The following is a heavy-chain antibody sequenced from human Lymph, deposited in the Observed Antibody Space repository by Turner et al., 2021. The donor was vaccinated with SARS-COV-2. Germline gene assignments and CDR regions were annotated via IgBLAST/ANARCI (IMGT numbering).Heavy chain of an antibody. D-gene: IGHD6-19*01. V-gene: IGHV3-30*18. CDR2: ISHDGSDK. CDR3: AKDHAWYSSGWYARGLDY. Sequence: QVQLVESGGGVVQPGRSLRLSCAASGFTFSSYDMHWVRQAPGKGLEWVAVISHDGSDKYYADSVKGRFTISRDNSKNTLYLQMHSLRAEDTAVYYCAKDHAWYSSGWYARGLDYWSQGSLVTVSS. CDR1: GFTFSSYD. J-gene: IGHJ4*02.